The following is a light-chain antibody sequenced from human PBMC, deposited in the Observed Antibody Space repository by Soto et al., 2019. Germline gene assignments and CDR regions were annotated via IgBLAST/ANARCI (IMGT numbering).Light chain of an antibody. Sequence: EVVLTQSPATLSLSPGDRATLSCRASQSVTIKLAWYQQRPGQAPRLLIYDASNRATGIPARFSGSGSGTDFTLTISSLEPEDFAVYYCQQRSNWPPTFGGGTKVEIK. V-gene: IGKV3-11*01. CDR2: DAS. CDR1: QSVTIK. CDR3: QQRSNWPPT. J-gene: IGKJ4*01.